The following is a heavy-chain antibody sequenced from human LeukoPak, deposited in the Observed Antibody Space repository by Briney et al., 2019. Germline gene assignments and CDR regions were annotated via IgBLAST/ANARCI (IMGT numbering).Heavy chain of an antibody. CDR1: GFTFNNYG. Sequence: GGSLRLSCAASGFTFNNYGMNWVRQGPGKGLEWVAFIRYDGSNKYYADSVKGRFTISRDNSKNTLYLQMNSLRAEDTAVYYCAKDARYNWNVPWFDPWGQGTLVTVSS. CDR2: IRYDGSNK. V-gene: IGHV3-30*02. J-gene: IGHJ5*02. D-gene: IGHD1-20*01. CDR3: AKDARYNWNVPWFDP.